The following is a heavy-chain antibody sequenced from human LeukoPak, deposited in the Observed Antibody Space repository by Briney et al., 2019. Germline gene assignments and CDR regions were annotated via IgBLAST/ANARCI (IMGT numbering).Heavy chain of an antibody. CDR1: GYTFTRHY. V-gene: IGHV1-2*02. CDR3: ARDWELRWSQGGFDY. D-gene: IGHD3-10*01. CDR2: INAESGET. Sequence: ASVKVSGKASGYTFTRHYVHWSRQGPGQGQEGRGWINAESGETDYAQKFQGRGAMTRDTEIRTANMDMRGRRVGETAGYYCARDWELRWSQGGFDYWGQGTLLAASS. J-gene: IGHJ4*02.